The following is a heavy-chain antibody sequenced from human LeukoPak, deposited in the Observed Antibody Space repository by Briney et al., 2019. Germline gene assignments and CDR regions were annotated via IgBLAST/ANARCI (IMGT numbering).Heavy chain of an antibody. J-gene: IGHJ5*02. CDR1: GFTFSSYS. Sequence: GGSLRLSCAASGFTFSSYSMNWVRQAPGKGLEWVSSISSSSSYIYYADSVRGRFTISRDNAKNSLYLQMNSLRAEDTAVYYCAKDPFTIAAAESWFDPWGQGTLVTVSS. CDR2: ISSSSSYI. V-gene: IGHV3-21*04. D-gene: IGHD6-13*01. CDR3: AKDPFTIAAAESWFDP.